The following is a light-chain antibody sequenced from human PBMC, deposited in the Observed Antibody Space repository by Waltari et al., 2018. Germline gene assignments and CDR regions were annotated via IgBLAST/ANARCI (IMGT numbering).Light chain of an antibody. Sequence: QSELTQPSSLSEAPGQRVTITCSGRSSNVGQPAVNWYQRLPEKAPRLLIYYDDLLASGITDRFSGSKSDTSASLAISGLQSEDEADYFCAAWDDTLNRWVFGTGTKVTVL. CDR1: SSNVGQPA. V-gene: IGLV1-36*01. J-gene: IGLJ1*01. CDR3: AAWDDTLNRWV. CDR2: YDD.